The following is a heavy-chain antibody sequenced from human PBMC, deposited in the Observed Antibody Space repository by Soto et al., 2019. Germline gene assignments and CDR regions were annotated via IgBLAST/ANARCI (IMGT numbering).Heavy chain of an antibody. Sequence: QVQLVQSGAEVKKPGASVKVSCKASGYTFTSYGISWVRQAPGQGLEWMGWISAYNGNTNYAQKLQGRVTMTTGTSASTAHMSLRSLRSDDTAVYYCARNPDAATWDWFDPWGQGTLVTVSS. CDR1: GYTFTSYG. V-gene: IGHV1-18*01. D-gene: IGHD1-1*01. J-gene: IGHJ5*02. CDR2: ISAYNGNT. CDR3: ARNPDAATWDWFDP.